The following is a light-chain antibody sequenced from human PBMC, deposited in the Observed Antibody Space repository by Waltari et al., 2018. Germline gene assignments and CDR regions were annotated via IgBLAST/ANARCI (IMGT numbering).Light chain of an antibody. V-gene: IGKV3-11*01. Sequence: EIVLTQSPATLSLSPGERATLSCRASQSVSSYLAWYQQKPGQAPSLLIYDASNRATGIPARFSGSGSGTDFTLTISSLEPEDFAVYYCQQRSHWPWTFGQGTKVEIK. CDR2: DAS. CDR3: QQRSHWPWT. J-gene: IGKJ1*01. CDR1: QSVSSY.